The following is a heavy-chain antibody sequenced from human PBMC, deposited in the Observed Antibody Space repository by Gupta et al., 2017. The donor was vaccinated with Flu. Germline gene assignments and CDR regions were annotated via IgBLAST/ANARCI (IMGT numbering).Heavy chain of an antibody. D-gene: IGHD2-15*01. V-gene: IGHV3-7*01. CDR2: IKQDGSEK. Sequence: EVQLVESGGGLVQPGGSLRLSCAASGFTFSSYWMSWLRQAPGKGLEWVANIKQDGSEKYYVDSVKGRFTISRDNAKNSLYLQMNSLRAEDTAVYYCARESVVVAATPSYYYYGMDVWGQGTTVTVSS. J-gene: IGHJ6*02. CDR1: GFTFSSYW. CDR3: ARESVVVAATPSYYYYGMDV.